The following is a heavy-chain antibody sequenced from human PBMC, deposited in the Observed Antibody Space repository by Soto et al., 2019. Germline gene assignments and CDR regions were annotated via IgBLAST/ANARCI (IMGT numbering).Heavy chain of an antibody. V-gene: IGHV4-39*01. CDR1: GGSISSRDSY. D-gene: IGHD3-16*01. Sequence: QVQVQESGPGLVRPSETLSLTCTVSGGSISSRDSYWGWIRQPPGKGLELIGSLHYSGSTYYRPSLKSRVTISVDTSKNPLSLRVTSVTAADTAVYYCARGFGRSHFDYWGQGTLVTVSS. J-gene: IGHJ4*02. CDR3: ARGFGRSHFDY. CDR2: LHYSGST.